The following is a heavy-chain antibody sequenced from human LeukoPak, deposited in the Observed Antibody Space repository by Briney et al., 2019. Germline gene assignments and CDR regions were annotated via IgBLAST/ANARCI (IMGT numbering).Heavy chain of an antibody. CDR1: GGTFSSCA. V-gene: IGHV1-69*06. Sequence: ASVKVSCKASGGTFSSCAISWVRQAPGQGLGWMGGIVPIFGTANYAQKFQGRVTITADKSTSTAYMELSSLGSEDTAVYYCAREAYYYYYMDVWGKGTTVTVSS. CDR3: AREAYYYYYMDV. CDR2: IVPIFGTA. J-gene: IGHJ6*03.